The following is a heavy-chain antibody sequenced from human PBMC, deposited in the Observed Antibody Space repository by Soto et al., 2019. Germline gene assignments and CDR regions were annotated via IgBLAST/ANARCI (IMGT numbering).Heavy chain of an antibody. Sequence: SETLSLTCAVSGGSISSSNWWSWVRQPPGKGLEWIGEIYHSGSTNYNPSLKSRVTISVDKSKNQFSLKLSSVTAADTAVYYCARVGYYGSGSLRWFDPWGQGTLVTASS. J-gene: IGHJ5*02. V-gene: IGHV4-4*02. D-gene: IGHD3-10*01. CDR3: ARVGYYGSGSLRWFDP. CDR1: GGSISSSNW. CDR2: IYHSGST.